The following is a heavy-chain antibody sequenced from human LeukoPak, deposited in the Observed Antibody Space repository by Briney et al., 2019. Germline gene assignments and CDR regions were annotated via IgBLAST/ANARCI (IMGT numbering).Heavy chain of an antibody. J-gene: IGHJ6*02. V-gene: IGHV4-34*01. CDR1: GGSFSDYY. D-gene: IGHD3-10*01. Sequence: PSETLSLTCAVYGGSFSDYYWSWVRQPPGKGLEWIGEINHSGRTNYNPSLKSRVTISVDTSKKQFSLKLSSVTAADTAVHYCARGVWFGERGEYYYYGMDVWGQGTTVTVSS. CDR3: ARGVWFGERGEYYYYGMDV. CDR2: INHSGRT.